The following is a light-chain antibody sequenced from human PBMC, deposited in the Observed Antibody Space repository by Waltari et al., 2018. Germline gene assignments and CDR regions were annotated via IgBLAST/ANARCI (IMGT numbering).Light chain of an antibody. CDR1: SSNIGKNA. Sequence: QSVLTQAPSESGTPGQRVTISCSGSSSNIGKNAVNWYQQVPGTAPKLLIDANAQRPSGFPDRFSGSKSGTSASLVISGLQAEDEADYYCAAWDDNLNGLFGGGTKLTVL. J-gene: IGLJ3*02. V-gene: IGLV1-44*01. CDR3: AAWDDNLNGL. CDR2: ANA.